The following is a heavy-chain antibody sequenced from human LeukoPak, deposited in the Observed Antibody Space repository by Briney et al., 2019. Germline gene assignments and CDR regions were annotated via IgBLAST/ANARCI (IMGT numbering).Heavy chain of an antibody. Sequence: PGGSLRLSCAASGFTFSSYNMNWVRQAPGKGLEWVSAISGSGGSTYYADSVKGRFTISRDNSKNTLYLQMNSLRAEDTAVYYCAKDQRRYYDSSGYYSPIDYWGQGTLVTVSS. V-gene: IGHV3-23*01. CDR2: ISGSGGST. J-gene: IGHJ4*02. D-gene: IGHD3-22*01. CDR1: GFTFSSYN. CDR3: AKDQRRYYDSSGYYSPIDY.